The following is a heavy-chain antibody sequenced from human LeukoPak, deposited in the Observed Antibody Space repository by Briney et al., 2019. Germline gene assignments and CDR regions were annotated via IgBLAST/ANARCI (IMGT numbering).Heavy chain of an antibody. Sequence: ASVKVSCKASGYTFTSYGISWVRQAPGQGLEWMGWTSAYNGNTNYAQKLQGRVTMTTDTSTSTAYMELRSLRSDDTAVYYCARVGPRYCSGGSCSRFDPWGQGTLVTVSS. J-gene: IGHJ5*02. D-gene: IGHD2-15*01. CDR2: TSAYNGNT. CDR1: GYTFTSYG. CDR3: ARVGPRYCSGGSCSRFDP. V-gene: IGHV1-18*04.